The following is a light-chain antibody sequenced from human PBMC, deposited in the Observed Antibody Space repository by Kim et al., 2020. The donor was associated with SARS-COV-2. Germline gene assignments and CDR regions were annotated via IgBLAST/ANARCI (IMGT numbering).Light chain of an antibody. CDR2: DAS. Sequence: PGERAPLSCRASQSLSSGHLAWYQQRPGQAPRLLISDASNRATGIPDRFSGSGSGTDFTLTISRLEPEDFAMYYCQQYDTSPPMYSFGQGTKLEI. CDR3: QQYDTSPPMYS. V-gene: IGKV3-20*01. CDR1: QSLSSGH. J-gene: IGKJ2*01.